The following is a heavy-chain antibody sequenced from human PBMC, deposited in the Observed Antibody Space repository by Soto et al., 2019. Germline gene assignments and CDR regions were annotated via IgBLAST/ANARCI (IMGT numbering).Heavy chain of an antibody. Sequence: EVQLLESGGGLVQPGSSLRLSCAASGFTFSNYAMSWVRQTPGGGLEWVSSISGSGGSTFYADSVKGRFTISRDNPKNTPYLQMNSLRADDTAVYYCAKGRRADTLTGFYLTYFDYWGRGTLVTVPS. CDR1: GFTFSNYA. J-gene: IGHJ4*02. D-gene: IGHD3-9*01. CDR3: AKGRRADTLTGFYLTYFDY. V-gene: IGHV3-23*01. CDR2: ISGSGGST.